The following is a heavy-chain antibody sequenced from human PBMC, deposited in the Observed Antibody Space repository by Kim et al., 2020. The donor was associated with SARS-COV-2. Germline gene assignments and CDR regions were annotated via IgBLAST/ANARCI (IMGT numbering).Heavy chain of an antibody. Sequence: GGSLRLSCAASGFAFNTYGMHWVRQAPGKGLEWVAIITYDSNYKYYADSVKGRFTLSRDNSRNTLYLQMNSLRADDTAVYYCVKEGQYPVSGTFDVWGQGTMVTVSS. J-gene: IGHJ3*01. CDR1: GFAFNTYG. CDR2: ITYDSNYK. D-gene: IGHD6-19*01. V-gene: IGHV3-30*18. CDR3: VKEGQYPVSGTFDV.